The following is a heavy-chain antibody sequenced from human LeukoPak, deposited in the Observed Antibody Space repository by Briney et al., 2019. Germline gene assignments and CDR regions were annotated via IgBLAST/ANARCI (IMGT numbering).Heavy chain of an antibody. J-gene: IGHJ5*02. V-gene: IGHV1-8*01. Sequence: ASVKVSCKASGYPFNNYDINWVRHATGHGLEWMGWMNPHSGKTGYAQNFQGRVTTTRDTSISTAYMELSSLRSEDTAVYYCARLSSHYGDYKVDPWGQGTLVTVSS. D-gene: IGHD4-17*01. CDR2: MNPHSGKT. CDR3: ARLSSHYGDYKVDP. CDR1: GYPFNNYD.